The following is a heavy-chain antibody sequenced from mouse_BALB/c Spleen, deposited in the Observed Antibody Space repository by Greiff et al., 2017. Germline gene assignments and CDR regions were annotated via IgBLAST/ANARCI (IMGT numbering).Heavy chain of an antibody. V-gene: IGHV5-17*02. CDR3: ARSAGHAMDY. Sequence: EVKLVASGGGLVQPGGSRKLSCAASGFTFSSFGMHWVRQAPEKGLEWVAYISSGSSTIYYADTVKGRFTISRDTPKNTLFLQMTSLRSEDTAMYYCARSAGHAMDYWGQGTSVTVSS. CDR2: ISSGSSTI. CDR1: GFTFSSFG. J-gene: IGHJ4*01. D-gene: IGHD3-3*01.